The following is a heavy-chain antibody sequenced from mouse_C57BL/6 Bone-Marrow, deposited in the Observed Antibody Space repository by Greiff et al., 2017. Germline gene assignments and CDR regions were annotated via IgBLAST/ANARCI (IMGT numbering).Heavy chain of an antibody. D-gene: IGHD2-3*01. CDR2: IHPNSGSS. CDR1: GYTFTSYW. Sequence: VQVVESGAELVKPGASVKLSCKASGYTFTSYWLHWVKQRPGQGLEWIGMIHPNSGSSNYNEKFKSKATLTVDKSSSTAYMQLSSLTSEDSAVYYCARSRWLLNMDYWGQGTSVTVSS. V-gene: IGHV1-64*01. J-gene: IGHJ4*01. CDR3: ARSRWLLNMDY.